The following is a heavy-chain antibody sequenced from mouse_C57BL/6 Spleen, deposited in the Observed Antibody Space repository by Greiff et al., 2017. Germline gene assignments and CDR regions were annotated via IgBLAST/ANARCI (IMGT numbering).Heavy chain of an antibody. D-gene: IGHD1-1*01. V-gene: IGHV10-1*01. Sequence: DVMLVESGGGLVQPKGSLKLSCAASGFSFNTYAMNWVRQAPGKGLEWVARIRSKSNNYATYYADSVKDRFTISRDDSESNLYLQMNNLRTEDTAMYYCVSEEDYYGSSYFDYWGQGTTLTVSS. CDR1: GFSFNTYA. CDR3: VSEEDYYGSSYFDY. J-gene: IGHJ2*01. CDR2: IRSKSNNYAT.